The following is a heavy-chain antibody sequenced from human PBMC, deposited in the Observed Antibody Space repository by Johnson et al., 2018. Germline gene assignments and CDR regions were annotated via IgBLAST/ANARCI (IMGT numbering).Heavy chain of an antibody. V-gene: IGHV1-69*18. Sequence: QVQLVESGAEVKRHGSSVKVSCKASGATFNSYAFSWVRQAPGQGLEWMGTIIPIFGTPNDAQKFQGRVTITADEFTTTAYVARSSLRSEETAVYFCARGRPAFDMWGQGTMVTVSS. J-gene: IGHJ3*02. CDR3: ARGRPAFDM. CDR2: IIPIFGTP. CDR1: GATFNSYA. D-gene: IGHD6-25*01.